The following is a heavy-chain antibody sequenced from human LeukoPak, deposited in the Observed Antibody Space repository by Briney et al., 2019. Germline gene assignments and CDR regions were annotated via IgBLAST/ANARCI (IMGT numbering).Heavy chain of an antibody. CDR3: ARVLYGSGSYDAFDI. D-gene: IGHD3-10*01. V-gene: IGHV1-18*04. Sequence: ASVKVSCKASGYTFTGYYMHWVRQAPGQGLEWMGWISAYNGNTNYAQKLQGRVTMTTDTSTSTAYMELRSLRSDDTAVYYCARVLYGSGSYDAFDIWGQGTMVTVSS. J-gene: IGHJ3*02. CDR1: GYTFTGYY. CDR2: ISAYNGNT.